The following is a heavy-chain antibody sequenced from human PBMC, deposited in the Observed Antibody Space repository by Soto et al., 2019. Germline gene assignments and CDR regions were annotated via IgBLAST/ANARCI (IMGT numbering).Heavy chain of an antibody. CDR1: GLTFSDYW. CDR2: IRQDESEK. D-gene: IGHD1-26*01. CDR3: TNDKFSGSYYVRGLTYSFEY. Sequence: EVQLVESGGGLVQPGGSLRLSCAVSGLTFSDYWMSWVRQAPGKGLEWVANIRQDESEKNYADSVKGRFTISRDNAKSSVYLQMIRLRAEDTAVYYCTNDKFSGSYYVRGLTYSFEYWGQGTLVTVSS. V-gene: IGHV3-7*03. J-gene: IGHJ4*02.